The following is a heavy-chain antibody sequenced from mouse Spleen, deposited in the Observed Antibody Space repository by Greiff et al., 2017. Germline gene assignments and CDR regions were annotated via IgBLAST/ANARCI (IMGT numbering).Heavy chain of an antibody. CDR2: ILPGSGST. J-gene: IGHJ4*01. CDR1: GYTFTGYW. CDR3: ARGRNSTATRGDAMDY. Sequence: VQLQQSGAELMKPGASVKLSCKATGYTFTGYWIEWVKQRPGHGLEWIGEILPGSGSTNYNEKFKGKATFTADTSSNTAYMQLSSLTTEDSAIYYCARGRNSTATRGDAMDYWGQGTSVTVSS. D-gene: IGHD1-2*01. V-gene: IGHV1-9*01.